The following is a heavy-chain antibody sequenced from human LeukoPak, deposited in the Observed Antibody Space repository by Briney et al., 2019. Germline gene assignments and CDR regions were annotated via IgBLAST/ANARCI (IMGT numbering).Heavy chain of an antibody. J-gene: IGHJ4*02. Sequence: GGSLRLSCAASGFTFSSYAMHWVRQAPGKGLEWVAVISYDGSNKYYADSVKGRFTISRDNSKNTLYLQMNSLRAEDTAVYYCAKVSVVVVPAAMYYFDYWGQGTLVTVSS. CDR3: AKVSVVVVPAAMYYFDY. D-gene: IGHD2-2*01. CDR2: ISYDGSNK. V-gene: IGHV3-30*04. CDR1: GFTFSSYA.